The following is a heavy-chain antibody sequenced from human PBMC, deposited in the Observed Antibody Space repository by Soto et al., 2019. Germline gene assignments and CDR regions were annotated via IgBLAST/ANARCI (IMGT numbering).Heavy chain of an antibody. V-gene: IGHV5-10-1*01. CDR1: GYSFTSYW. CDR2: IDPSDSYT. Sequence: GESLKISCKGSGYSFTSYWISWVRQMPGKGLEWMGRIDPSDSYTNYSPSFQGHVTISADKSISTAYLQWSSLKASDTAMYYCARRSRTPYRPGAFDIWGQGTMVTVSS. J-gene: IGHJ3*02. D-gene: IGHD2-2*02. CDR3: ARRSRTPYRPGAFDI.